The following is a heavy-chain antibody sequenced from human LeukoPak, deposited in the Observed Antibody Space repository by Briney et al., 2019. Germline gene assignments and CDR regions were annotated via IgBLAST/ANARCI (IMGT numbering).Heavy chain of an antibody. V-gene: IGHV3-30*02. CDR3: AKPAARDYYYMDV. J-gene: IGHJ6*03. CDR1: GFTFSSYG. D-gene: IGHD6-25*01. Sequence: GGSLRLSCAASGFTFSSYGMHWVRQAPGKGLEWVAFIRYDGSDKYYADSVKGRFTTSRDNSKNTLYLQMNSLRAEDTAVYYCAKPAARDYYYMDVWGKGTTVTVSS. CDR2: IRYDGSDK.